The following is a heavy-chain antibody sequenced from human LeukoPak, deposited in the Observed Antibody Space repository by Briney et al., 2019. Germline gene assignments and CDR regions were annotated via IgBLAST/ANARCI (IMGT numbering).Heavy chain of an antibody. CDR3: ASSPQVGAASNWFDP. V-gene: IGHV3-7*01. CDR2: IKQDGSEK. J-gene: IGHJ5*02. Sequence: GGSLRLSCAASGFTFSSYWMSWVRQAPGKGLEWVANIKQDGSEKYYVDSVKGRFTISRDNAKNSLYLQMNSLRAEDTAVFHCASSPQVGAASNWFDPWGQGTLVTVSS. D-gene: IGHD1-26*01. CDR1: GFTFSSYW.